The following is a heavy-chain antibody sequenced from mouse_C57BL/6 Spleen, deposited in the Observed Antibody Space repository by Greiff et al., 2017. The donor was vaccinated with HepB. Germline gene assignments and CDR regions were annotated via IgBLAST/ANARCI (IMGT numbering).Heavy chain of an antibody. Sequence: VQLQQSGPELVKPGASVKISCKASGYAFSSSWMNWVKQRPGKGLEWIGRIYPGDGDTNYNGKFKGKATLTADKSSSTAYMQLSSLTSEDSAVYFCARAELSFAYWGQGTLVTVSA. V-gene: IGHV1-82*01. CDR3: ARAELSFAY. D-gene: IGHD4-1*01. J-gene: IGHJ3*01. CDR1: GYAFSSSW. CDR2: IYPGDGDT.